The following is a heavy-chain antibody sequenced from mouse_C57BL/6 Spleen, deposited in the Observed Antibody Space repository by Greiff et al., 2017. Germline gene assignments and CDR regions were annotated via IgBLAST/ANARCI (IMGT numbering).Heavy chain of an antibody. J-gene: IGHJ3*01. Sequence: QVQLQQPGAELVKPGASVKLSCKASGYTFTSYWMQWVNQRPGQGLEWIGEIDPSDSYTNYNQKFKGKATLTVDTSSSTAYMQLSSLTSEDSAVYYCARGELGPFAYGGQGTLVTVAA. V-gene: IGHV1-50*01. D-gene: IGHD4-1*01. CDR2: IDPSDSYT. CDR1: GYTFTSYW. CDR3: ARGELGPFAY.